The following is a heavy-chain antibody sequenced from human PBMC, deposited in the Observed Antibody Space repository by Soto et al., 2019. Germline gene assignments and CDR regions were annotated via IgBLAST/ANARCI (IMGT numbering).Heavy chain of an antibody. CDR3: AGHDDYGSGSYPFDY. CDR2: VYYSGST. D-gene: IGHD3-10*01. V-gene: IGHV4-39*01. J-gene: IGHJ4*02. Sequence: QLQLQESGPGLVKPSETRSLTCTVSGGSISSSSYYWGWIRQPPGKRLGWLGSVYYSGSTYYNPSLKSRVTISVDKSKNQFSLKLSSVTAADTAVYYCAGHDDYGSGSYPFDYWGQGTLVTVSS. CDR1: GGSISSSSYY.